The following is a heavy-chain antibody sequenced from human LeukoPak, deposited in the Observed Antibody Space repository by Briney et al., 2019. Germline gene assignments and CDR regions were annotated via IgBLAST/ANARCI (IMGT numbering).Heavy chain of an antibody. Sequence: PSRTLSLTCTVSGGSISSGSYYWSWIRQPAGKGLEYIGRMYTTGSTNYNPSLKSRVTISVDTSKNQFSLKLTSVTAADTAVYYCARDQGPRGEWFDPWGQGTLVTVSS. CDR2: MYTTGST. CDR1: GGSISSGSYY. D-gene: IGHD3-16*01. CDR3: ARDQGPRGEWFDP. J-gene: IGHJ5*02. V-gene: IGHV4-61*02.